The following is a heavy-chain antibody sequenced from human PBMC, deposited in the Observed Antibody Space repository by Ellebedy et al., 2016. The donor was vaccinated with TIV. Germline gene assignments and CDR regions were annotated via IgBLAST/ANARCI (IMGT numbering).Heavy chain of an antibody. CDR2: IYPGDSDS. V-gene: IGHV5-51*01. CDR3: ARIDYSGSYFDY. J-gene: IGHJ4*02. D-gene: IGHD1-26*01. CDR1: GYSFTSYW. Sequence: KVSXXGSGYSFTSYWIGWVRQMPGKGLEWMGIIYPGDSDSRYSPSFQGQVTISADKSISTAYLQWSSLKASDTAMYYCARIDYSGSYFDYWGQGTLVTVSS.